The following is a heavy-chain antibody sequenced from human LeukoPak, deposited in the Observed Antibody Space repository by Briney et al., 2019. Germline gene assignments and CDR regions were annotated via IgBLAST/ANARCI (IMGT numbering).Heavy chain of an antibody. J-gene: IGHJ4*02. CDR1: GFTFSSYE. D-gene: IGHD3-10*01. Sequence: GGSLRLSCAASGFTFSSYEMNWVRQAPGKGREWVSYISSSGSTIYYADSVKGRFTISRDNAKNSLYLQMNSLRAEDTAVYYCARGDMREYYYGSGSPGLDYWGQGTLVTVSS. CDR2: ISSSGSTI. CDR3: ARGDMREYYYGSGSPGLDY. V-gene: IGHV3-48*03.